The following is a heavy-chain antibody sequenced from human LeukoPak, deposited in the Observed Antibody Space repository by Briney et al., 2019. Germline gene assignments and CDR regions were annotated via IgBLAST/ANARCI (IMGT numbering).Heavy chain of an antibody. V-gene: IGHV1-69*02. CDR2: IIPILGIA. CDR1: GYTFTSYY. J-gene: IGHJ3*02. CDR3: ASPGGVAAAGTLDAFDI. Sequence: GASVKVSCKASGYTFTSYYMHWVRQAPGQGLEWMGRIIPILGIANYAQKFQGRVTITADKSTSTAYMELSSLRSEDTAVYYCASPGGVAAAGTLDAFDIWGQGTMVTVSS. D-gene: IGHD6-13*01.